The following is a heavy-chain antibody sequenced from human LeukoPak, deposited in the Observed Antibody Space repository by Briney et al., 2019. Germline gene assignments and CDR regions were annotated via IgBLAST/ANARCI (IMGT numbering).Heavy chain of an antibody. Sequence: GGSLRLSCAASGFTFSSYAMHWVRQAPGKGLEWVAVISYDGSNKYYADSVKGRFTISRDNAKNTLYLQMNSLRAEDTAVYYCARDPDLYYYDSSGYSDYWGQGTLVTVSS. CDR3: ARDPDLYYYDSSGYSDY. CDR1: GFTFSSYA. V-gene: IGHV3-30-3*01. D-gene: IGHD3-22*01. CDR2: ISYDGSNK. J-gene: IGHJ4*02.